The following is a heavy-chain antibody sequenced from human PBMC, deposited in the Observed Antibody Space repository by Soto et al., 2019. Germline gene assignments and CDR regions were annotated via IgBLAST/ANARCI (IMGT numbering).Heavy chain of an antibody. CDR1: GYTFTSYG. CDR3: ARAYSGSYYYPNWFDP. Sequence: ASVKVSCKASGYTFTSYGISWVRQAPGQGLEWMGWISAYNGNTNYAQKLQGRVTMTADESTSTAYMELSSLRSEDTAVYYCARAYSGSYYYPNWFDPWGQGTLVTVSS. CDR2: ISAYNGNT. D-gene: IGHD1-26*01. V-gene: IGHV1-18*01. J-gene: IGHJ5*02.